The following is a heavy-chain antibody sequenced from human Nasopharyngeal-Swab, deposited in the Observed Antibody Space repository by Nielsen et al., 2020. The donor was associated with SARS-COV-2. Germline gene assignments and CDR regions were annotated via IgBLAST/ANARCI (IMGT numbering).Heavy chain of an antibody. V-gene: IGHV1-46*01. J-gene: IGHJ6*02. CDR2: INPSGGST. D-gene: IGHD1-26*01. Sequence: WVRQAPGQGLEWMGIINPSGGSTSYAQKFQGRVTMTEDTSTDTAYMEPSSLRSEDTAVYYCATELGSYSSRYGMDVWGQGTTVTVSS. CDR3: ATELGSYSSRYGMDV.